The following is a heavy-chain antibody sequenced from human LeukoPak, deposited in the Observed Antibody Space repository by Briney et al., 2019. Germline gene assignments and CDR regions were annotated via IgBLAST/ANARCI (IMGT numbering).Heavy chain of an antibody. D-gene: IGHD1-26*01. CDR2: TYYRSKWYN. J-gene: IGHJ4*02. CDR3: ARAPSGSYGYLVY. CDR1: GDSVSSNSAI. V-gene: IGHV6-1*01. Sequence: SQTLSLTCAISGDSVSSNSAIWTWIRQSPSRGLEWLGRTYYRSKWYNDYTASVKSRITINPDTSKNQFSLQLNSVTPEDTAVYYCARAPSGSYGYLVYWGQGTLVTVSS.